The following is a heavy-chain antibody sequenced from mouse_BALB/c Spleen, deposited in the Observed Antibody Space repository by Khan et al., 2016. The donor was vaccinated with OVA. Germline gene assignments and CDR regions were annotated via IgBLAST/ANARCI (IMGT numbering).Heavy chain of an antibody. CDR1: GYSITSGYG. V-gene: IGHV3-2*02. Sequence: EVKLLESGPGLVKPSQSLSLTCTVTGYSITSGYGWNWIRQFPGNKLEWMGYISYSGCTNYHPSLKSRISITRDTSKNQFFLQLNSVTTEDTASYYCARTARIKYWGQGTTLTVSS. CDR3: ARTARIKY. D-gene: IGHD1-2*01. J-gene: IGHJ2*01. CDR2: ISYSGCT.